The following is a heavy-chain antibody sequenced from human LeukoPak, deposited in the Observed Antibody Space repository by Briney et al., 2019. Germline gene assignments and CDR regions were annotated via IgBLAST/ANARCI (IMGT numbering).Heavy chain of an antibody. CDR2: IYYSGST. D-gene: IGHD5-12*01. J-gene: IGHJ6*02. Sequence: SETLSLTCTVSGGSISSYYWSWIRQPPGGGLDWIGYIYYSGSTNYNPSLKRRVTISLDTSKSQFSLKLRSVTAADTAVYYCARSGLDSRYYFGMDVWGQGTTVTVSS. CDR1: GGSISSYY. V-gene: IGHV4-59*01. CDR3: ARSGLDSRYYFGMDV.